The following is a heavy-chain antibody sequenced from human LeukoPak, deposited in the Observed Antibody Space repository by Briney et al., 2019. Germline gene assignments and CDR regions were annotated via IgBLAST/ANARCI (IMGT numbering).Heavy chain of an antibody. D-gene: IGHD6-25*01. Sequence: ASVKVSCKASGYTFTSYAMNWVRQAPGQGLEWMGWISGYNGNTNYAQKLQGRVTMTTDTSTSTAYMELRSLRSDDTAVYFCARSPHRSGDAFGMWGQGTMVTVSS. CDR2: ISGYNGNT. V-gene: IGHV1-18*01. J-gene: IGHJ3*02. CDR3: ARSPHRSGDAFGM. CDR1: GYTFTSYA.